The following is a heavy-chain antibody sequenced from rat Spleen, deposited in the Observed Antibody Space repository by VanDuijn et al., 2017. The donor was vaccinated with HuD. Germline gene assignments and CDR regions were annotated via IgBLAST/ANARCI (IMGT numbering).Heavy chain of an antibody. V-gene: IGHV2S30*01. Sequence: QVQLKESGPGLVQPSQTLSLTCTVSGFSLMDYSVHWVRQPPGTGLERMGRMKYDGDTYYNSALKSRLSISRDTSKSQVFLKMNSLPTEDTAIYYCTRSNSDLYYFDVWCLGFMFTVSS. J-gene: IGHJ2*01. CDR1: GFSLMDYS. CDR3: TRSNSDLYYFDV. D-gene: IGHD5-1*01. CDR2: MKYDGDT.